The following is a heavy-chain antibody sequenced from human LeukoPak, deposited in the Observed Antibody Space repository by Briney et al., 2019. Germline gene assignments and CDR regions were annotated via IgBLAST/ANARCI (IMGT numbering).Heavy chain of an antibody. CDR1: GFTFSSYW. V-gene: IGHV3-7*01. J-gene: IGHJ3*02. D-gene: IGHD5-18*01. Sequence: GGSLRLSCAASGFTFSSYWMSWVRQAPGKGLEWVANIKQDGSEKYYVDSVKGRFTISRDNAKNSLYLQMNSLRAEDTAVYYCASGGPYSPRNSFDIWGQGTMVTVSS. CDR2: IKQDGSEK. CDR3: ASGGPYSPRNSFDI.